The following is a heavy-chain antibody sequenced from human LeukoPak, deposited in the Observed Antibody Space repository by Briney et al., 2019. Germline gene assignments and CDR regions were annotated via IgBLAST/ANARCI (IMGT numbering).Heavy chain of an antibody. Sequence: GGSLRLSCAASGFTFSDYYMSWIRQAPGKGLEWVSYISSSGSTIYYADSVKGRFTISRDNAKNSLYLQMNSLRAEDTAVYYCARVYYDSSGYYGGPVAFDIWGQGTMVTVSS. D-gene: IGHD3-22*01. CDR3: ARVYYDSSGYYGGPVAFDI. CDR1: GFTFSDYY. V-gene: IGHV3-11*04. CDR2: ISSSGSTI. J-gene: IGHJ3*02.